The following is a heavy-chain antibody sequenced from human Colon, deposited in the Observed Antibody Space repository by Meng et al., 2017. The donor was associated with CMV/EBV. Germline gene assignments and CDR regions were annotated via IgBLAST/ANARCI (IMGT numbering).Heavy chain of an antibody. CDR1: GYSFRNYA. J-gene: IGHJ5*02. Sequence: ASVKVSCKASGYSFRNYAISWVRLVPGQGLEWMGWISPYRGDTNYAQKFQGRVIMSTDTPTSTAYMELRSLRPDDTAVYYCAREGVGRWFDPWGQGTLVTVSS. CDR2: ISPYRGDT. V-gene: IGHV1-18*01. CDR3: AREGVGRWFDP.